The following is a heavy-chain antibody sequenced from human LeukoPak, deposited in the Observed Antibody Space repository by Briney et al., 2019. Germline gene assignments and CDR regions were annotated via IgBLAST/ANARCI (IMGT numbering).Heavy chain of an antibody. CDR1: GFIFSNYA. Sequence: GGSLRLSCAASGFIFSNYAMTWVRQAPGKGLEWVSVISGGGAATYYADSVKGRFTISRDNSKNTLYLQMNSLRAEDTAVYYCARGVRDGYNYWYYFGNWGQGTLVTVSS. D-gene: IGHD5-24*01. J-gene: IGHJ4*02. CDR3: ARGVRDGYNYWYYFGN. V-gene: IGHV3-23*01. CDR2: ISGGGAAT.